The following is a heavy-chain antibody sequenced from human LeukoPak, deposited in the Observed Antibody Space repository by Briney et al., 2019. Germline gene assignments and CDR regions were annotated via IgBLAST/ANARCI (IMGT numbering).Heavy chain of an antibody. J-gene: IGHJ4*02. CDR1: GFTVSSNY. Sequence: GGSLRLSCAASGFTVSSNYMGWVRQAPGKGLEWVSAISGSGGSTYYADSVKGRFTISRDNSKNTLYLQMNSLRAEDTAVYYCAKDRTRGYSYGYRGIHDYWGQGTLVTVSS. D-gene: IGHD5-18*01. V-gene: IGHV3-23*01. CDR3: AKDRTRGYSYGYRGIHDY. CDR2: ISGSGGST.